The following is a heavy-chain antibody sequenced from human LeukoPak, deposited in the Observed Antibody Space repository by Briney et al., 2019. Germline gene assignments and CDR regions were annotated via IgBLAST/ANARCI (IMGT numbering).Heavy chain of an antibody. D-gene: IGHD6-13*01. CDR2: IYYSGST. J-gene: IGHJ4*02. CDR3: ARTRPKYSSSWYADYFDY. V-gene: IGHV4-59*01. CDR1: GGSISSYY. Sequence: PSETLSLTCTVSGGSISSYYWSWIRQPPGKGLEWIGYIYYSGSTNYNPSLKSRVTISVDTSENQFSLKLSSVTVADTAVYFCARTRPKYSSSWYADYFDYWGQGTLVTVSS.